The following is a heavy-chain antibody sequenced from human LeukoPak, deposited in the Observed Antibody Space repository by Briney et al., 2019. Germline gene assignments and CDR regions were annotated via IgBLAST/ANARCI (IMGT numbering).Heavy chain of an antibody. J-gene: IGHJ5*02. CDR3: ARQIAEFDP. D-gene: IGHD6-13*01. Sequence: PSETLSLTCTVSGGSISSYYWSWIRQPPGKGLEWIGYIYYSGSTNYNPSLKSRVTISVDTSKNQFSLKLSSATAADTAVYYCARQIAEFDPWGQGTLVTVSS. V-gene: IGHV4-59*01. CDR2: IYYSGST. CDR1: GGSISSYY.